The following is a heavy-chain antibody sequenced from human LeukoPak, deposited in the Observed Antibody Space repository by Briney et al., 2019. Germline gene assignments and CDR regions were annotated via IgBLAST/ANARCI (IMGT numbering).Heavy chain of an antibody. D-gene: IGHD3-9*01. CDR2: IYYSAST. CDR3: ARANDWYTRGYFDY. CDR1: GGSISSYY. J-gene: IGHJ4*02. V-gene: IGHV4-59*01. Sequence: SETLSLTCTVSGGSISSYYWSWIRQPAGKRLGGIRYIYYSASTNYNPSLKSRVTISVDTSKNQFSLKLSSVTAADTAVYYCARANDWYTRGYFDYWGQGTLVSVSS.